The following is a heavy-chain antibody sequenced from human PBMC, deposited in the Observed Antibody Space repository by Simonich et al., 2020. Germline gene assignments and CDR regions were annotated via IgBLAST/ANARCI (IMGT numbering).Heavy chain of an antibody. Sequence: QVQLQQWGAGLLKPSETLSLTCAVYGGYFSGYYWSWIRQPPGEGREGLGESNHRVSTNYNPSLKSRVTKPVDTPKNQFSRKLSSVTAADTAVYYCARCGLVNYDILTGYHNWFDPWGQGTLVTVSS. CDR1: GGYFSGYY. J-gene: IGHJ5*02. CDR2: SNHRVST. D-gene: IGHD3-9*01. CDR3: ARCGLVNYDILTGYHNWFDP. V-gene: IGHV4-34*01.